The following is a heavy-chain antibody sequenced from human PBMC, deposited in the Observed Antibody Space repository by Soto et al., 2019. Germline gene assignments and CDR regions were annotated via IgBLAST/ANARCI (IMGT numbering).Heavy chain of an antibody. D-gene: IGHD2-15*01. CDR3: ARDRSGGEPFDY. J-gene: IGHJ4*02. CDR2: INPNSGGT. CDR1: GYTFTGYY. V-gene: IGHV1-2*02. Sequence: QVQLVQSGAEVKKHGASVKVSCKASGYTFTGYYMHWVRQAPGQGLEWMGWINPNSGGTNYAQKFQGRVTRTRDTSIITDYMELSRLRSDDTAVYYCARDRSGGEPFDYWGQGTLVTVAS.